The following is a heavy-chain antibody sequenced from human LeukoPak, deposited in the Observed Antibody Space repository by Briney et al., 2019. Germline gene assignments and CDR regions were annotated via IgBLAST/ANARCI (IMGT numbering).Heavy chain of an antibody. CDR1: GGSISSYY. CDR3: ARVIGNYFPDY. V-gene: IGHV4-59*01. Sequence: SETLSLTCTVSGGSISSYYWSWIRQPPGKGLEWIGYIHYTGSTNYNPSLKSRLTISVDTSKNQFSLRLTSVTAADTALYYCARVIGNYFPDYWGQGTLVTVSS. J-gene: IGHJ4*02. CDR2: IHYTGST. D-gene: IGHD4-11*01.